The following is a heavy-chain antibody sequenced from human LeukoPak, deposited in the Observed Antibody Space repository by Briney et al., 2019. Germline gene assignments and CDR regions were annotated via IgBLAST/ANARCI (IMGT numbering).Heavy chain of an antibody. CDR3: ARLAFTMIDSIPFDY. V-gene: IGHV1-69*13. J-gene: IGHJ4*02. CDR2: IIPIFGTA. D-gene: IGHD3-22*01. Sequence: ASVKVSCKASGGTFSSYAISWVRQAPGQGLEWMGGIIPIFGTANYAQKFQGRVTITADESTSTAYMELSSLRSEDTAVYYCARLAFTMIDSIPFDYWGQGTLATVSS. CDR1: GGTFSSYA.